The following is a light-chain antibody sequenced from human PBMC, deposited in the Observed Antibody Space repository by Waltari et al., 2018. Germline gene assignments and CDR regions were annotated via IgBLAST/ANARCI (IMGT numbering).Light chain of an antibody. Sequence: EIVPTQSLATLSFSPGESATLSCRPSQSISKYLAWYQQKPGQAPRPLIYHASGRSTGIPDRFSGRGFGTDFSLTISRLEPEDFAVYYCQHYVSLPATFGQGTKLEIK. J-gene: IGKJ1*01. CDR3: QHYVSLPAT. CDR2: HAS. V-gene: IGKV3-20*01. CDR1: QSISKY.